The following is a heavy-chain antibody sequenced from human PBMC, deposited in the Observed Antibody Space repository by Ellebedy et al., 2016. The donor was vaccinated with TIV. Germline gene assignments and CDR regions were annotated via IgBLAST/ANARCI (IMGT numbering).Heavy chain of an antibody. V-gene: IGHV1-58*02. D-gene: IGHD3/OR15-3a*01. Sequence: AASVKVSCKASGFTFSSSGMHWVRQARGQRLEWIGWIVVGSNKTNYAQKFQERVTISRDMSTSTAYMELTSLRSEDTAVYYCAAGLGLVSPFDIWGQGTVVTVSS. J-gene: IGHJ3*02. CDR1: GFTFSSSG. CDR2: IVVGSNKT. CDR3: AAGLGLVSPFDI.